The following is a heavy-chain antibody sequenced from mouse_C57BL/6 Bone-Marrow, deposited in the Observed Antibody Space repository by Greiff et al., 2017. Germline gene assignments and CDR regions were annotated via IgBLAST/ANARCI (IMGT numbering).Heavy chain of an antibody. CDR2: IDPETGGT. Sequence: QVQLQQSGAELVRPGASVTLSCKASGYTFTDYEMHWVKQTPVHGLEWIGAIDPETGGTAYNQKLKGKAILTAYKSSSTAYMELRRLTSEDSAVYYCTRSGSNYVDWYFDVWGTGTTVTVSS. V-gene: IGHV1-15*01. CDR1: GYTFTDYE. CDR3: TRSGSNYVDWYFDV. J-gene: IGHJ1*03. D-gene: IGHD2-5*01.